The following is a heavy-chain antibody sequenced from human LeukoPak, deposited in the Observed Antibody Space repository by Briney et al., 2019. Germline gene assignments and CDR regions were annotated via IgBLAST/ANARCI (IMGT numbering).Heavy chain of an antibody. V-gene: IGHV1-2*02. Sequence: ASVKVSCKASGFTFSAYYMHWVRQASGQGLEWMGWINPDSGDTNYAQKFQGRVTMTRDTSISTAYMELCSLRSDDTAVYYCARGVTIRYYYAMDVWGQGTTVTVSS. CDR1: GFTFSAYY. D-gene: IGHD3-9*01. CDR2: INPDSGDT. J-gene: IGHJ6*02. CDR3: ARGVTIRYYYAMDV.